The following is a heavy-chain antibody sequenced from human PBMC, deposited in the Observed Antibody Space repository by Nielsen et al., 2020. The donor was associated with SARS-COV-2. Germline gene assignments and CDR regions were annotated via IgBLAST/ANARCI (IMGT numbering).Heavy chain of an antibody. CDR3: AKDQSPYYYDSSGYYSGFDY. D-gene: IGHD3-22*01. J-gene: IGHJ4*02. Sequence: WIRQPPGKGLEWVSAISGSGGSTYYADSVKGRFTISRDNSKNTLYLQMNSLRAEDTAVYYCAKDQSPYYYDSSGYYSGFDYWGQGTPVTVSS. CDR2: ISGSGGST. V-gene: IGHV3-23*01.